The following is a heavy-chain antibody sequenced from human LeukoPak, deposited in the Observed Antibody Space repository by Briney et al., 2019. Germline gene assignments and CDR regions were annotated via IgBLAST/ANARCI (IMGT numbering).Heavy chain of an antibody. D-gene: IGHD2-15*01. CDR2: TSGSGGAT. V-gene: IGHV3-23*01. Sequence: GGSLRLSCAASGFTFSSYAMSWLRQVPGKGLEWVSGTSGSGGATYYADSVKGRFTISRENAKNSLYLQMNSLRAGDTAVYYCARGVGAFDIWGQGTMVTVSS. CDR3: ARGVGAFDI. J-gene: IGHJ3*02. CDR1: GFTFSSYA.